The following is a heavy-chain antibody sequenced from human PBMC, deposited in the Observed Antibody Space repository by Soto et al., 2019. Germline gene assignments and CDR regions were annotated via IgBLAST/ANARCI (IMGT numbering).Heavy chain of an antibody. CDR3: ARDGPYYDILTGYYTHHESILDV. CDR1: GYTFTSYG. V-gene: IGHV1-18*01. CDR2: ISAYNGNT. D-gene: IGHD3-9*01. J-gene: IGHJ6*04. Sequence: ASVKVSCKASGYTFTSYGISWVRQAPGQGLEWMGWISAYNGNTNYAQKLQGRVTMTTDTSTSTAYMELRSLRSDDTAVYYCARDGPYYDILTGYYTHHESILDVWGKGTTVTVSS.